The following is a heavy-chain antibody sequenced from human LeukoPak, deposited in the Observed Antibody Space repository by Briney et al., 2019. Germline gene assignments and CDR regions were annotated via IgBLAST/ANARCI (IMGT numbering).Heavy chain of an antibody. CDR1: GGTFTSYA. CDR3: ARDRDFWSGYLDAFDI. CDR2: TIPIFGTA. V-gene: IGHV1-69*05. J-gene: IGHJ3*02. D-gene: IGHD3-3*01. Sequence: GASVKVSCKASGGTFTSYAISWVRQAPGQGLEWMGRTIPIFGTANYAQKFQGRVTITTDESTSTAYMELSSLRSEDTAVYYCARDRDFWSGYLDAFDIWGQGTMVTVSS.